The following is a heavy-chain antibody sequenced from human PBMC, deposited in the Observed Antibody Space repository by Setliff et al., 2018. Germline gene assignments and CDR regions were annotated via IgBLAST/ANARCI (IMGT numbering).Heavy chain of an antibody. D-gene: IGHD2-15*01. V-gene: IGHV1-46*01. J-gene: IGHJ3*01. CDR2: INVGGGST. CDR1: GYTFTRYY. Sequence: ASVKVSCKASGYTFTRYYMYWVRQAPGQGLEWMGIINVGGGSTTYAQNLQGRVTMTKDTSARAAYMELTSLRSDDTAMYFCAISTLSICSGGSCPNAFDLWGQGTGVTVS. CDR3: AISTLSICSGGSCPNAFDL.